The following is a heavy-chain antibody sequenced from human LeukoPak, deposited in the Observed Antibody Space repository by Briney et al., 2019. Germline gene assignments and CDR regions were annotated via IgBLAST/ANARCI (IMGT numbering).Heavy chain of an antibody. CDR2: INRSGST. D-gene: IGHD3-22*01. Sequence: PSETLSLTCAVYGGSFSGYYWSWIRQPPGKGLEWIGEINRSGSTNYNPSLKSRVTISVDTSKNQFSLKLSSVTAADTAVYYCARGRSGYYDSSGYYYPVVYYYYYYMDVWGKGTTVTVSS. CDR1: GGSFSGYY. J-gene: IGHJ6*03. CDR3: ARGRSGYYDSSGYYYPVVYYYYYYMDV. V-gene: IGHV4-34*01.